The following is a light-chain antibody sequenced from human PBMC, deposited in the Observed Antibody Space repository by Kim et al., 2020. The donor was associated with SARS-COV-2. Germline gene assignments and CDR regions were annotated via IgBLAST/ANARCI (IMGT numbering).Light chain of an antibody. V-gene: IGKV1-5*03. CDR3: QHYNGYPIT. CDR1: QSLDKY. J-gene: IGKJ4*01. CDR2: KAA. Sequence: GNVRGKVTITWRASQSLDKYLGWEQKKPGTAPKLRLNKAARLASGVPSRFSGRGSGTEFTLTISNLQPDDLATYYCQHYNGYPITFGGGTKVDIK.